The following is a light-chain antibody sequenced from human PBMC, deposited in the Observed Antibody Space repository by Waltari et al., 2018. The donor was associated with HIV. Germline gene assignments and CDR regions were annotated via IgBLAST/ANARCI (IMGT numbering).Light chain of an antibody. Sequence: QSVLTQPPSVSGAPGQGVTLSCNGSSSNIGARYGVQWYQQLPGTAPKLLIFGNTNRPSGVPDRFSGSRSGSAASLAITVLQAEDEADYYCQSYDISLSGSVFGGGTKLTVL. V-gene: IGLV1-40*01. CDR3: QSYDISLSGSV. CDR1: SSNIGARYG. J-gene: IGLJ2*01. CDR2: GNT.